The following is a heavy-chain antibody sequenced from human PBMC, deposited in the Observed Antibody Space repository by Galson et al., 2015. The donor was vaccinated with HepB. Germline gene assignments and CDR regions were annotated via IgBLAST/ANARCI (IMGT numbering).Heavy chain of an antibody. D-gene: IGHD2-8*02. CDR3: ARAFVPVEIYYYGMDV. V-gene: IGHV3-21*01. J-gene: IGHJ6*02. CDR1: GFTFSSYS. CDR2: ISSSSSYI. Sequence: SLRLSCAASGFTFSSYSMNWVRQAPGKGLEWVSSISSSSSYIYYADSVKGRFTISRDNAKNSLYLQMNSLRAEDTAVYYCARAFVPVEIYYYGMDVWGQGTTVTVSS.